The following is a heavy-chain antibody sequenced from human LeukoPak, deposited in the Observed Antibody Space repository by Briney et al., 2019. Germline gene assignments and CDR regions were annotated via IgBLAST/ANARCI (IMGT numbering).Heavy chain of an antibody. Sequence: PSETLSLTCTVPGGSISSYYWSWIRQPPGKGLEWIGYIYYGGSTNYNPSLKSRVTISVDTSKNQFSLKLSSVTAADTAVYYCARAGGSYYPIMYNWFDPWGQGTLVTVSS. CDR3: ARAGGSYYPIMYNWFDP. D-gene: IGHD3-10*01. V-gene: IGHV4-59*01. CDR1: GGSISSYY. CDR2: IYYGGST. J-gene: IGHJ5*02.